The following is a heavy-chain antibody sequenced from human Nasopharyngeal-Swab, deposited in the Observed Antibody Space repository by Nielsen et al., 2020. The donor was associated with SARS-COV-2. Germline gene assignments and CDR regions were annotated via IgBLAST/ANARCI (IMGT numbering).Heavy chain of an antibody. D-gene: IGHD1-26*01. Sequence: SETLSLICTVSGGSISSDDYYWSWIRQHPVKGLEWSGHIYSNGITNYNPSLKSRIIMSVDTSKHQFSLHLTSVTAADTAVYYCARDLIVGALAYWGQGTMVTVSS. J-gene: IGHJ4*02. V-gene: IGHV4-31*03. CDR2: IYSNGIT. CDR3: ARDLIVGALAY. CDR1: GGSISSDDYY.